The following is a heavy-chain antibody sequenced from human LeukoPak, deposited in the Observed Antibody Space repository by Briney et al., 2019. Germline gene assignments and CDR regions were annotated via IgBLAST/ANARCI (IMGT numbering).Heavy chain of an antibody. Sequence: SETLSLTCTVSGGSISSYYWSWIRQPPGKGLEWIGYIYYSGSTNYNPSLKSRVTISVDTSKNQFSLKLSSVTAADTAVYYCARLGTGYYGAADYWGQGTLVTVSS. CDR2: IYYSGST. CDR1: GGSISSYY. CDR3: ARLGTGYYGAADY. D-gene: IGHD1-26*01. J-gene: IGHJ4*02. V-gene: IGHV4-59*08.